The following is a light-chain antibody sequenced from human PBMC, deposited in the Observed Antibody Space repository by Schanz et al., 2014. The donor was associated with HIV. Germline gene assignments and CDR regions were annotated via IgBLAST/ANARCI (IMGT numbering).Light chain of an antibody. J-gene: IGLJ1*01. CDR2: DVT. Sequence: QSALTQPPSASGSPGQSVTISCAGTSSDIGNYNYVSWYQHHPGKAPKLIIYDVTKRPSGVPDRFSGSKSGNTASLTVSGLQAEDEADYYCSSWAGNYVKIFGSGTKLTVL. CDR3: SSWAGNYVKI. V-gene: IGLV2-8*01. CDR1: SSDIGNYNY.